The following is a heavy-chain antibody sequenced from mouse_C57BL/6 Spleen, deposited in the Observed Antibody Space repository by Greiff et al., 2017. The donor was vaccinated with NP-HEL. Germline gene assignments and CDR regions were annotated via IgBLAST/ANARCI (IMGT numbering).Heavy chain of an antibody. Sequence: EVHLVESGGGLVKPGGSLKLSCAASGFTFSDYGMHWVRQAPEKGLEWVAYISSGSSTIYYADTVKGRFTISRDNAKNTLFLQMTSLRSEDTAMYYCARKIYYGNWFAYWGQGTLVTVSA. J-gene: IGHJ3*01. CDR2: ISSGSSTI. D-gene: IGHD2-1*01. CDR1: GFTFSDYG. V-gene: IGHV5-17*01. CDR3: ARKIYYGNWFAY.